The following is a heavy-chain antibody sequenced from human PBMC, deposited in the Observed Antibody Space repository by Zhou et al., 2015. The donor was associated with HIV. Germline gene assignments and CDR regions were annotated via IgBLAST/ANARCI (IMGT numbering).Heavy chain of an antibody. CDR1: GGTFSNHG. V-gene: IGHV1-69*06. D-gene: IGHD7-27*01. CDR3: AREGWGSWYLDL. CDR2: IVPFFGTA. Sequence: QVQLVQSGAEVRKPGSSVKVSCKASGGTFSNHGISWVRQAPGQGLEWMGGIVPFFGTANYAQKFQGRVTITADKSTSTVYMELSSLRSEDTAAYYCAREGWGSWYLDLWGRGTLVSVSS. J-gene: IGHJ2*01.